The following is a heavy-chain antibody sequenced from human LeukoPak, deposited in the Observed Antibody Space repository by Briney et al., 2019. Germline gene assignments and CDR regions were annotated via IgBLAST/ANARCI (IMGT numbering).Heavy chain of an antibody. CDR1: GGTFSSYA. J-gene: IGHJ4*02. Sequence: ASVKVSCKASGGTFSSYAISWVRQAPGQGLEWMGIINPSGGSTSYAQKFQGRVTMTRDMSTSTVYMELSSLRSEDTAVYYCARASSWGSSGYFDYWGQGTLVTVSS. CDR2: INPSGGST. D-gene: IGHD3-22*01. CDR3: ARASSWGSSGYFDY. V-gene: IGHV1-46*01.